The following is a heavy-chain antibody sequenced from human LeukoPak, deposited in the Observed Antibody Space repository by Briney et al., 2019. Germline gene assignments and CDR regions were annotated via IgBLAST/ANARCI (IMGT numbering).Heavy chain of an antibody. CDR3: ARDVGGSGSYIFDY. V-gene: IGHV4-4*07. D-gene: IGHD3-10*01. Sequence: NPSETLSLTCAVYGGSFSGYYWSWIRQPAGKGLEWIGRIYTSGSTNYNPSLKSRVTMSVDTSKNQFSLKLSSVTAADTAVYYCARDVGGSGSYIFDYWGQGTLVTVSS. CDR1: GGSFSGYY. CDR2: IYTSGST. J-gene: IGHJ4*02.